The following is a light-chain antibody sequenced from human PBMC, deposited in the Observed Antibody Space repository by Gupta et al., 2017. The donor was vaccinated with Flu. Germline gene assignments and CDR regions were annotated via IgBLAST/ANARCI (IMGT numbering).Light chain of an antibody. V-gene: IGKV2-30*02. CDR2: KIS. Sequence: ISVWASQRLEPGVGNTYLNWCQQRPGQSPRRLIFKISDRDAAVPERFSGSGSGADFSRISSSVEAEDVGVYYCMQASHWHYTFGQGTKLEIK. CDR1: QRLEPGVGNTY. J-gene: IGKJ2*01. CDR3: MQASHWHYT.